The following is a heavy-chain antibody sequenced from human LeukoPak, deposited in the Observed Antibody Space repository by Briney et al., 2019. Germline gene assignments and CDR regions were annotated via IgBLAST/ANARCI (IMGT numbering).Heavy chain of an antibody. V-gene: IGHV3-23*01. CDR1: GFTFGSHA. CDR2: IYGSGGRP. D-gene: IGHD6-25*01. J-gene: IGHJ4*02. Sequence: PGDSLRLSCEATGFTFGSHATYWVRQAPGKGLEWDADIYGSGGRPQYEVPVKGRFTITSDNPRNTVYLQINTLGADDRAVYYCGKTTVGYSSGQERVSPVDYWGQETVVIVSS. CDR3: GKTTVGYSSGQERVSPVDY.